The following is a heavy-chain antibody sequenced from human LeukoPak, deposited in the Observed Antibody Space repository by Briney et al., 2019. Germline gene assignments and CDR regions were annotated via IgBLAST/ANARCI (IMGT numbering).Heavy chain of an antibody. D-gene: IGHD3-10*01. CDR2: ITSSSSSI. CDR3: ARVTPGAETGNFYYYHMDV. Sequence: PGGSLRLSCAASAFTFSTYSMTWVRQAPGKGLEWVSSITSSSSSIYYADSVRGRFTISRDNAKNSLYLQMNSLRAEDTAVYYCARVTPGAETGNFYYYHMDVWGKGTTVTVSS. CDR1: AFTFSTYS. V-gene: IGHV3-21*01. J-gene: IGHJ6*03.